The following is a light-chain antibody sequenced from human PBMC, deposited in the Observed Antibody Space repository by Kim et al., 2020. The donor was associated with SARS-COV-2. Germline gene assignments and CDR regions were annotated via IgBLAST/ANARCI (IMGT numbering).Light chain of an antibody. Sequence: QSVLTQAPSASGTPGQRLTISCSGSSSNIGSNSVTWYQQFPGAAPKLLIYSNTHRPSGVPDRFSGSKSGTSASLAISGLQSEDEADYYCAAWDDSLNGSVFGGGTQLTVL. CDR2: SNT. J-gene: IGLJ3*02. V-gene: IGLV1-44*01. CDR3: AAWDDSLNGSV. CDR1: SSNIGSNS.